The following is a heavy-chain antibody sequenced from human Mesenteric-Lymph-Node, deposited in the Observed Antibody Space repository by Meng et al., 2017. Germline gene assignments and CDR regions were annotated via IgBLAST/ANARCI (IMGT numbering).Heavy chain of an antibody. CDR3: ARVRYCNGARCCSDY. CDR2: INTDTGRS. CDR1: GYTFTTYA. J-gene: IGHJ4*02. V-gene: IGHV7-4-1*02. Sequence: QVQLVQSGSELKQPGASVKVSCKASGYTFTTYAMSWVRQAPGQGLEYLGWINTDTGRSTYAQDFTGRFAFSLDTSVSTAYLQISSLKAEDTAVYYCARVRYCNGARCCSDYWGLGSLVTVSS. D-gene: IGHD2-15*01.